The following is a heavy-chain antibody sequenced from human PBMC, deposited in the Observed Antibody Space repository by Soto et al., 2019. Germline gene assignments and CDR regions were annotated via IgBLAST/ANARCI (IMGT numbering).Heavy chain of an antibody. Sequence: SETRSLTCTVSGCSVSSTRYYWDWIRQPPGKGLEWIGNIYYTGSTYYSPSLKSRVTISVDTSKNQFSLKLSSVTAADTAVYYCATTARRGIGYWGQGTLVTVSS. D-gene: IGHD3-10*01. CDR3: ATTARRGIGY. CDR2: IYYTGST. J-gene: IGHJ4*02. CDR1: GCSVSSTRYY. V-gene: IGHV4-39*01.